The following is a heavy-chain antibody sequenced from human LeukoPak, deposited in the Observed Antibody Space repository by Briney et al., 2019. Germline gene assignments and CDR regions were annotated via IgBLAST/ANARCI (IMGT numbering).Heavy chain of an antibody. J-gene: IGHJ4*02. CDR1: GGSISSSSYY. V-gene: IGHV4-39*01. CDR2: IYYVGDT. CDR3: VRLSGSNYSPVEY. Sequence: KPSQTLSLTCTVSGGSISSSSYYWGWIRQPPGEGPEWIGSIYYVGDTYHNPSLKSRVTISVDTSKNQFSLKLSSVTAADTAVYYGVRLSGSNYSPVEYWGQGTLVTVSS. D-gene: IGHD1-26*01.